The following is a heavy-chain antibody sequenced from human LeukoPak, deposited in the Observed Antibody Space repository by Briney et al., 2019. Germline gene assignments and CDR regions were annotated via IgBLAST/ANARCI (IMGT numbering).Heavy chain of an antibody. D-gene: IGHD3-22*01. J-gene: IGHJ4*02. CDR3: AKDIVGYYDSSGYCDY. CDR2: ISWNSGSI. Sequence: GRSLRLSCAASGFTFDDYAMHWVRHAPGKGLEWVSGISWNSGSIVYADSVKGRFTISRDNAKNSLYLQMNSLRAEDTALYYCAKDIVGYYDSSGYCDYWGQGTLVTVSS. V-gene: IGHV3-9*01. CDR1: GFTFDDYA.